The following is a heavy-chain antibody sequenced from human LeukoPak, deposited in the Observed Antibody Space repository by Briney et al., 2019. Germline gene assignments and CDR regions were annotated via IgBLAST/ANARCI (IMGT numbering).Heavy chain of an antibody. Sequence: SETLSLTCTVSGYSISSGYYWGWIRQPPGKGLEWIGSIYHSGSTYYNPSLKSRVTISVDTSKNQFSLKLSSVTAADTAVYYCAKEQWLVQRDAFDIWGQGTMVTVSS. V-gene: IGHV4-38-2*02. CDR2: IYHSGST. CDR3: AKEQWLVQRDAFDI. J-gene: IGHJ3*02. D-gene: IGHD6-19*01. CDR1: GYSISSGYY.